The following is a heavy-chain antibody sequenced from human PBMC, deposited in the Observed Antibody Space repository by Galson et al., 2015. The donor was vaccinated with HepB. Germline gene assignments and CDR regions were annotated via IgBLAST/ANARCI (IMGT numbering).Heavy chain of an antibody. Sequence: SLRLSCAASGFTFSSYEMDWVRQAPGKGLEWVSYISRSDNTIYYADSVKGRFTMSRDNAKNSLYLQMNSLRAEDTAVYYCAREGGYDTFDYWGQGTLVTVSS. D-gene: IGHD5-12*01. CDR3: AREGGYDTFDY. CDR2: ISRSDNTI. CDR1: GFTFSSYE. J-gene: IGHJ4*02. V-gene: IGHV3-48*03.